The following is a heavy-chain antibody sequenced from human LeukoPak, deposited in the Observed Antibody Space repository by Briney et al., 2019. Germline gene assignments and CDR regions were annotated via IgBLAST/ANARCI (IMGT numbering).Heavy chain of an antibody. CDR1: DDSISDYY. D-gene: IGHD3-16*01. CDR2: FYNSGRS. V-gene: IGHV4-59*01. Sequence: SETLSLPCTVSDDSISDYYRGWFRKPPGKGLEWIGYFYNSGRSTYNPSLKSRVTISADTSKNHFSLKLNSVTTADTAVYYCTRGAGWLIDYWGQGILVTVS. J-gene: IGHJ4*02. CDR3: TRGAGWLIDY.